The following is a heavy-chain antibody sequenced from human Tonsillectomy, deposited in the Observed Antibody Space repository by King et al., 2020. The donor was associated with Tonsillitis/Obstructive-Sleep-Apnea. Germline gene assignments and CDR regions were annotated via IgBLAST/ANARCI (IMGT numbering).Heavy chain of an antibody. D-gene: IGHD1/OR15-1a*01. CDR3: ARGGDENKGHDAFDI. Sequence: QLVQSGGGLIQPGGSLRLSCAASGFTVSNNYMSWGRQAPGKGLEWGSFIYYGGITYYADSVKGRFTISRDASKNTLYLQVNSLRAEDTAVYYCARGGDENKGHDAFDIWGQGTMVTVSS. CDR1: GFTVSNNY. J-gene: IGHJ3*02. CDR2: IYYGGIT. V-gene: IGHV3-53*01.